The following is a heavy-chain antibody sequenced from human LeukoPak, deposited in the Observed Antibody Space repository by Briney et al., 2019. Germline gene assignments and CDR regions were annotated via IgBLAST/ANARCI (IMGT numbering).Heavy chain of an antibody. D-gene: IGHD6-13*01. J-gene: IGHJ5*02. CDR1: GGSFSGYY. V-gene: IGHV4-34*01. CDR3: AMGIAAAGHWCDP. Sequence: SETLSLTCAVYGGSFSGYYWSWIRQPPGKGLEWIGEINHSGSTNYNPSLKSRVTISVDTSKNQSSLKLSSVTAADTAVYYCAMGIAAAGHWCDPWGQGTLVTVSS. CDR2: INHSGST.